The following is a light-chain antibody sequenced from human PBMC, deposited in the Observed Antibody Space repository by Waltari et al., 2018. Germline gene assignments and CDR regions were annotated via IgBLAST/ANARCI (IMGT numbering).Light chain of an antibody. CDR1: QSVFYTSNNKNY. V-gene: IGKV4-1*01. CDR3: QQYCSTPPT. Sequence: DIVMTQSPDSLAVSLGERATINCQPSQSVFYTSNNKNYVAWYQQRPGQAPKLLIYWASTRESGVPDRFSGSGSGTDFTLTISSLQAEDVAIYYCQQYCSTPPTFGQGTKVEIK. CDR2: WAS. J-gene: IGKJ1*01.